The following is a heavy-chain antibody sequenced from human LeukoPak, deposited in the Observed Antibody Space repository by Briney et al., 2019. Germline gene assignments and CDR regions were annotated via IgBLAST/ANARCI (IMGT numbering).Heavy chain of an antibody. Sequence: GGSLRLSCAASGFTFSSHWMHWVRQAPGKGLVWVSRIKTDGSITSYADSVKGRFTISRDNAKNTLYLQMNSLRAEDTAVYYCARAVVGATFDYWGQGTLVTVSS. J-gene: IGHJ4*02. CDR1: GFTFSSHW. D-gene: IGHD1-26*01. V-gene: IGHV3-74*01. CDR2: IKTDGSIT. CDR3: ARAVVGATFDY.